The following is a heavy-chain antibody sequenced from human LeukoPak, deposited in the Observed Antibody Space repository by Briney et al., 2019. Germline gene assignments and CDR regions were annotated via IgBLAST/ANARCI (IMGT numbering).Heavy chain of an antibody. CDR2: IYYSGST. D-gene: IGHD3-22*01. CDR1: GGSISSYY. J-gene: IGHJ4*02. Sequence: SETLSLTCTVSGGSISSYYWSWIRQPPGKGLEWIGYIYYSGSTNYNPSLKSRVTISVDTSKNQFSLKLSSVTAADTAVYYCASSRYDSSGYMGFDYWGQGTLVTVPS. CDR3: ASSRYDSSGYMGFDY. V-gene: IGHV4-59*08.